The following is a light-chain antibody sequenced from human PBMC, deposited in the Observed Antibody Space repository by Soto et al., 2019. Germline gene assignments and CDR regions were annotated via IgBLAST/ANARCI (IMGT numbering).Light chain of an antibody. Sequence: VVLTQSPATLSLSPGERATLSCRTSLSVSVYLDWYQQKPGQAPRLLISDASNRATGIPDRFSGSGSGTDFTLTISRLEPEDYAVYYCQQYGHSLWTFGQGTKVDIK. CDR3: QQYGHSLWT. CDR2: DAS. V-gene: IGKV3-11*01. J-gene: IGKJ1*01. CDR1: LSVSVY.